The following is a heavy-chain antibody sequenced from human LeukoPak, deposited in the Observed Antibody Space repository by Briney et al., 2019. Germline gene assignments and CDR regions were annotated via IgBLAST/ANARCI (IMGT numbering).Heavy chain of an antibody. CDR2: ISNSSSYI. J-gene: IGHJ4*02. D-gene: IGHD2-8*01. CDR3: AREGEMAESFDY. V-gene: IGHV3-21*01. Sequence: ETLSLTCAVYGGSFSGYYWSWIRQPPGKGLEWVSSISNSSSYIYYADSVKGRFTVSRDNAKNSLYLQLNSLRAEDTAVYYCAREGEMAESFDYWGQGTLVTVSS. CDR1: GGSFSGYY.